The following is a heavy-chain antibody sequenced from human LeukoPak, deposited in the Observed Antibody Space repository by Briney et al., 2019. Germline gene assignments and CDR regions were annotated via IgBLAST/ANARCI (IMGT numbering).Heavy chain of an antibody. D-gene: IGHD3-10*01. CDR3: AKDSRLLRGVFLFYYYGLDV. CDR1: GFTFRDYG. CDR2: ISYDGSKT. J-gene: IGHJ6*02. V-gene: IGHV3-30*18. Sequence: GGSLRLSCAASGFTFRDYGMHWVRQAPGKGLEWVAIISYDGSKTYYADSVKGRFTISRDNSKRTLYLQVNSLRAEDTAVYYCAKDSRLLRGVFLFYYYGLDVWGQGTTVTVSS.